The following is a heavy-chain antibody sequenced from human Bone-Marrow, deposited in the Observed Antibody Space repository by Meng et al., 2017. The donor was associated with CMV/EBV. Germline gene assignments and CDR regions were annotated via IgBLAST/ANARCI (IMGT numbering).Heavy chain of an antibody. V-gene: IGHV4-39*07. Sequence: GSLRLSCTVSGGSIPRSSHYWGWICQRPGKGLEWIGNIYYSGSTYYNPSLKSRVTMSILTSKNQFSLKVTSVTAADTAVYYCARLRVVPTTTDYYNLWGQGTLVTVSS. CDR2: IYYSGST. J-gene: IGHJ4*02. CDR3: ARLRVVPTTTDYYNL. D-gene: IGHD2-2*01. CDR1: GGSIPRSSHY.